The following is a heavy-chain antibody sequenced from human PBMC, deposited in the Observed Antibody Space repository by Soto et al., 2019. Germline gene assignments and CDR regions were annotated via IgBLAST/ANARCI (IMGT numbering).Heavy chain of an antibody. J-gene: IGHJ6*02. Sequence: LGEFLKISCKGSGYSFTSSWIGWVRQMPGKGLEWMGIIDPGDSDARYSPSFQGQVTISADKSINTAYLQWSTLKASDTAMYYCARHGSGYLPYYYGMDVWGQGTAVTVSS. CDR3: ARHGSGYLPYYYGMDV. CDR2: IDPGDSDA. D-gene: IGHD3-3*01. V-gene: IGHV5-51*01. CDR1: GYSFTSSW.